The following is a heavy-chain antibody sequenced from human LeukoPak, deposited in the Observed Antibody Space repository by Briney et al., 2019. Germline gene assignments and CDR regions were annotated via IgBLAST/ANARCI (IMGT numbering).Heavy chain of an antibody. CDR1: GFTFSSYS. D-gene: IGHD2-15*01. Sequence: GGSLRLSCTASGFTFSSYSMNWVRQAPGKGLEWVSYISSNGSTIYYADSVKGRFTISRDNAKNSLYLQMNSLRAEDTAVYYCARDLSLYCSGGSCYSLNYWGQGTLVTVSS. V-gene: IGHV3-48*04. CDR2: ISSNGSTI. J-gene: IGHJ4*02. CDR3: ARDLSLYCSGGSCYSLNY.